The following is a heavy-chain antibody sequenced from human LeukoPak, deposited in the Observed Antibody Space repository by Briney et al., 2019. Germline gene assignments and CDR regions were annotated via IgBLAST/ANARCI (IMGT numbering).Heavy chain of an antibody. CDR2: ISSSSSYI. Sequence: PGGSLRLSCAASGFTFSSYGMNWVRQAPGKGLEWVSSISSSSSYIYYADSVKGRFTISRDNAKNSFYVQMNSLRAEDTAVYYCARDRGGSYQGGDVFDIWGQGTMVTVSS. V-gene: IGHV3-21*01. D-gene: IGHD1-26*01. J-gene: IGHJ3*02. CDR3: ARDRGGSYQGGDVFDI. CDR1: GFTFSSYG.